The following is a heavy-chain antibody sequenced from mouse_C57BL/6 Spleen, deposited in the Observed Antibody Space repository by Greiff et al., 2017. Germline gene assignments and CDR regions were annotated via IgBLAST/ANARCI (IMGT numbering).Heavy chain of an antibody. CDR1: GYTFTDYY. J-gene: IGHJ1*03. Sequence: LMESGPELVKPGASVKISCKASGYTFTDYYINWVKQRPGQGLEWIGWIYPGSGNTKYNEKFKGKATLTVDTSSSTAYMQLSSLTSEDSAVYFCARRTYYGSSYEGYFDVWGTGTTVTVSS. V-gene: IGHV1-84*01. CDR3: ARRTYYGSSYEGYFDV. D-gene: IGHD1-1*01. CDR2: IYPGSGNT.